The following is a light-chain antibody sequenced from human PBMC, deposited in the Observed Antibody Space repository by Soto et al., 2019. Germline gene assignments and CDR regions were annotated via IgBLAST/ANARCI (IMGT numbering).Light chain of an antibody. CDR2: EVS. V-gene: IGLV2-14*01. Sequence: QSALTQPASVSGSPGQSITISCTGTSSDVGGYNYLSWYQQNPGKAPKVIIYEVSNRPSGVSHRFSCSKSGITAFLTISGLQAEQEAYYYCGSYTTSGTPVFGGGTKLTVL. J-gene: IGLJ3*02. CDR1: SSDVGGYNY. CDR3: GSYTTSGTPV.